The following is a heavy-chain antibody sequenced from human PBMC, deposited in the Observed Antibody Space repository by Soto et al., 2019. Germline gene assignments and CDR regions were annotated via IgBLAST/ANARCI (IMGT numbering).Heavy chain of an antibody. V-gene: IGHV4-30-2*01. CDR2: IYPSGST. J-gene: IGHJ4*02. Sequence: QALCTDSARAGVSGKSVGLCGSCILKTPGKGHEWIGYIYPSGSTYYNPSPKSRVTISVDRSKHQFSLKLSSVTAADTAVYYCARAGDSSGPVALGYWGQGTLVTVSS. CDR1: GVSGKSVGLC. CDR3: ARAGDSSGPVALGY. D-gene: IGHD6-19*01.